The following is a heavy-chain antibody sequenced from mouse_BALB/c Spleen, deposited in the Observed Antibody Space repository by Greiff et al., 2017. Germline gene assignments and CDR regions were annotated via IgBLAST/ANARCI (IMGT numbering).Heavy chain of an antibody. CDR3: ASSYWYFDV. J-gene: IGHJ1*01. V-gene: IGHV3-2*02. CDR1: GYSITSDYA. CDR2: ISYSGST. Sequence: EVQGVESGPGLVKPSQSLSLTCTVTGYSITSDYAWNWIRQFPGNKLEWMGYISYSGSTSYNPSLKSRISITRDTSKNQFFLQLKSVTTEDTATYYCASSYWYFDVWGAGTTVTVSS.